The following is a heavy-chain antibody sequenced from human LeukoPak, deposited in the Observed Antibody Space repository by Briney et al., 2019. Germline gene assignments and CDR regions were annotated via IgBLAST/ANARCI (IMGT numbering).Heavy chain of an antibody. CDR3: ARSHIVVVPAGRGSRYFYMDV. Sequence: PSETLSLTCTVSGYSMRSGYYWGWIPLAPGKGLEWIGSIYHSGSTYHNLSLRRRVIMSVDTSKSQFSLKVNSVSAADTAMYYCARSHIVVVPAGRGSRYFYMDVWGRGTTVAVSS. V-gene: IGHV4-38-2*02. CDR1: GYSMRSGYY. CDR2: IYHSGST. D-gene: IGHD2-2*01. J-gene: IGHJ6*03.